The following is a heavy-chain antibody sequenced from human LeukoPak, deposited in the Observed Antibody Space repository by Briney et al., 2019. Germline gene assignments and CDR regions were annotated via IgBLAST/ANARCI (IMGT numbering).Heavy chain of an antibody. D-gene: IGHD2-21*01. CDR3: AGHSETWSGAYCFLDYLDY. CDR2: IYYNGNT. CDR1: CGSIRNYY. Sequence: SETLSLTCTVSCGSIRNYYWSWFRQPPGKGLEWIGYIYYNGNTDFNPSLRNRLSISVDTPNNHFSLRLSSLAPADTALYFCAGHSETWSGAYCFLDYLDYWGQGSLVTVSS. V-gene: IGHV4-59*08. J-gene: IGHJ4*02.